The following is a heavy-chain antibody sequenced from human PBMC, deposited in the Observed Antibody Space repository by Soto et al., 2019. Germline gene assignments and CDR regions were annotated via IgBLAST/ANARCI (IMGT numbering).Heavy chain of an antibody. J-gene: IGHJ4*02. CDR2: IGTRGNTK. V-gene: IGHV3-11*01. D-gene: IGHD4-17*01. Sequence: GGSPRISSATSGFTFRDYYMSWIRQAPGKGLEWVSYIGTRGNTKYYADSVRGRFTISRDNAKNSLYLQMNSLRADDTAVYYCARDGTEYYGEYYDYWGQGIPVTVSS. CDR1: GFTFRDYY. CDR3: ARDGTEYYGEYYDY.